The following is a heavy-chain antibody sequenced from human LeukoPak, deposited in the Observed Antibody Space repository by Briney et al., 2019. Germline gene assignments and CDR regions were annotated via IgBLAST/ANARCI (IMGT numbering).Heavy chain of an antibody. J-gene: IGHJ4*02. Sequence: GGSLRLFCVASEFKFSDYAMHWVRQAPGKGLEWVAFIRFDASNTFHAASVKGRFTISRDNAKNSLYLQMNSLRAEDTAVYYCARDAPDSSGWPPFDFWGQGTLVTVSS. D-gene: IGHD3-22*01. CDR3: ARDAPDSSGWPPFDF. CDR1: EFKFSDYA. V-gene: IGHV3-30*02. CDR2: IRFDASNT.